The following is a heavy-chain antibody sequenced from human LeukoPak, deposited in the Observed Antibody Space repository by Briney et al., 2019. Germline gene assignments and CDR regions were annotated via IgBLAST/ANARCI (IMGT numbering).Heavy chain of an antibody. CDR1: GGSFSGYY. CDR3: ARGKSGSWGYYYYYYMDV. V-gene: IGHV4-34*01. Sequence: SETLSLTCAVYGGSFSGYYWSWIRQPPGKGLEWIGEINHSGSTNYNPSLKSRVTISVDTSKNQFSLKLSSVTAADTAVYYCARGKSGSWGYYYYYYMDVWGKGTTVTVSS. J-gene: IGHJ6*03. CDR2: INHSGST. D-gene: IGHD1-26*01.